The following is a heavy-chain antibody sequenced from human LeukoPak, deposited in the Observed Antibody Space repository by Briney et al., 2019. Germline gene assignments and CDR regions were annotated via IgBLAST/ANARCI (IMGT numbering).Heavy chain of an antibody. D-gene: IGHD1-1*01. J-gene: IGHJ6*04. V-gene: IGHV4-34*01. CDR2: INHSGST. Sequence: PSETLSLTCAVYGGSFSGYYWSWIRQPPGKGLEWIGEINHSGSTNYNPSLKSRVTIPVDTSKNQFSLKLSSVTAADTAVYYCARERRDYYYGMDVWGKGTTVTVSS. CDR1: GGSFSGYY. CDR3: ARERRDYYYGMDV.